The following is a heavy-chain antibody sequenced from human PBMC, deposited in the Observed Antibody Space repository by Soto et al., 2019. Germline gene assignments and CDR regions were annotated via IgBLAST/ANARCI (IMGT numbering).Heavy chain of an antibody. Sequence: QVQLQESGPGLVKPSETLSLTCTVSGGSISSYYWSWIRQPPGKGLEWIGYIYYSGSTNYNPSLRSRVSISADTFKRQYSLEPASVTGAGTVVYYCAIRYGRYFDYWGQGTLVTFSS. CDR2: IYYSGST. D-gene: IGHD4-17*01. CDR1: GGSISSYY. V-gene: IGHV4-59*08. J-gene: IGHJ4*02. CDR3: AIRYGRYFDY.